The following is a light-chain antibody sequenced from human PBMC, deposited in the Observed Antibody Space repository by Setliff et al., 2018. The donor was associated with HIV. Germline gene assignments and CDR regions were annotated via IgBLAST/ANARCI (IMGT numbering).Light chain of an antibody. CDR3: QAWDSSTAV. CDR1: KLGDKY. CDR2: RDS. J-gene: IGLJ1*01. Sequence: SYELTRPPSVSVSPGQTASITCSGDKLGDKYACWYQQKPGQSPVLVIYRDSKRPSGIPERFSGSNSGNTATLTISGTQAMDEADYYCQAWDSSTAVFGTGTKVTVL. V-gene: IGLV3-1*01.